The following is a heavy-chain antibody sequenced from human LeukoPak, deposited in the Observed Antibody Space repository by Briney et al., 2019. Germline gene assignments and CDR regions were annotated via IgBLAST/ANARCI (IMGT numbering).Heavy chain of an antibody. Sequence: SETLSLTCTVSGGSISSGGYYWSWIRQHPGKGLEWIGYIYYSGSTYYNPSLKSRVTISVDTSKNQFSLKLSSVTAADTAVYCCARLVGDYGDYWGQGTLVTVSS. D-gene: IGHD4-17*01. CDR2: IYYSGST. CDR1: GGSISSGGYY. J-gene: IGHJ4*02. V-gene: IGHV4-31*03. CDR3: ARLVGDYGDY.